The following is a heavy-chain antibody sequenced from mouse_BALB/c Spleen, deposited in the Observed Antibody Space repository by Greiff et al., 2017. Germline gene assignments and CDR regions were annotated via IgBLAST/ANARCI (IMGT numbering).Heavy chain of an antibody. Sequence: VQLKESGPGLVKPSQSLSLTCTVTGYSITSDYAWNWIRQFPGNKLEWMGYISYSGSTSYNPSLKSRISITRDTSKNQFFLQLNSVTTEDTATYYCASETARATFAYWGQGTLVTVSA. CDR1: GYSITSDYA. D-gene: IGHD3-2*01. CDR3: ASETARATFAY. CDR2: ISYSGST. J-gene: IGHJ3*01. V-gene: IGHV3-2*02.